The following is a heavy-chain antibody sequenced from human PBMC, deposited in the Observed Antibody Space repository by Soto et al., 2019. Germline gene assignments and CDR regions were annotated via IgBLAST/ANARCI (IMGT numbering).Heavy chain of an antibody. Sequence: EVQLVESEGGLVKPGGSLRLSCAGWGFTFSNAWMNWVRQAPGRGLEWVGRIKSKYDGGTTDYTAPVKGRFTISRDDSKNTLYLQMNSLTAEDTAVYYCATGDGYNYGFDDWGQGTLVTVSA. CDR1: GFTFSNAW. CDR2: IKSKYDGGTT. V-gene: IGHV3-15*07. CDR3: ATGDGYNYGFDD. D-gene: IGHD5-12*01. J-gene: IGHJ4*02.